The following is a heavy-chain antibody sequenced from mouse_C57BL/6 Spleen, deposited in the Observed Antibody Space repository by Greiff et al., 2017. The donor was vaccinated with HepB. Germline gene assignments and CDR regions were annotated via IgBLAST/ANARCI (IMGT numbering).Heavy chain of an antibody. CDR2: ISYDGSN. CDR3: AYDDYDDLYAMDY. J-gene: IGHJ4*01. Sequence: EVKLQESGPGLVKPSQSLSLTCSVTGYSITSGYYWNWIRQFPGNKLEWMGYISYDGSNNYNPSLKNRISITRDTSKNQFFLKLNSVTTEDTATYYCAYDDYDDLYAMDYWGQGTSVTVSS. V-gene: IGHV3-6*01. D-gene: IGHD2-4*01. CDR1: GYSITSGYY.